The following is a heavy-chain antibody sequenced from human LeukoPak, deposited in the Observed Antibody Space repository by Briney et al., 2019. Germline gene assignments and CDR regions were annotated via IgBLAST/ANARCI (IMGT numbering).Heavy chain of an antibody. CDR1: GLTGSHNY. Sequence: GGSLRLSCAASGLTGSHNYVSWVRQAPGKGLEWVSAIHTSGDTCYTDSVKGRFTISRDTSKNTLYLQINSLRVEDTAVYYCIVFGDSNHWGQGTLVTVSS. CDR3: IVFGDSNH. V-gene: IGHV3-53*01. J-gene: IGHJ5*02. CDR2: IHTSGDT. D-gene: IGHD2-15*01.